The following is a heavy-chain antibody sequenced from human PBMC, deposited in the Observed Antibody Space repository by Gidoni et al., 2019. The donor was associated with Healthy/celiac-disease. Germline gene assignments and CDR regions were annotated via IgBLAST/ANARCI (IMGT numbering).Heavy chain of an antibody. CDR1: GGSISSSSYY. Sequence: QLKLQERGQGLVKPSETLSPNCTGPGGSISSSSYYWGWIRQPPGKGLVWIGSIYYSGSTYSNPTLKGRVTISVDTSKNQFSLKLSAVDAADTAVYYCARHLANVYGYVRYFDLWGRGTLVTVYS. J-gene: IGHJ2*01. D-gene: IGHD5-18*01. CDR2: IYYSGST. V-gene: IGHV4-39*01. CDR3: ARHLANVYGYVRYFDL.